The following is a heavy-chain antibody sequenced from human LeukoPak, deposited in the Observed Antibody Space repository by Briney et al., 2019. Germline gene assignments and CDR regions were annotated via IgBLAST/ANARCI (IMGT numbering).Heavy chain of an antibody. CDR1: GFTVSGNH. V-gene: IGHV3-66*04. CDR3: ARQRRLVFCRTINCVDAFDI. Sequence: GGSLRLSCATSGFTVSGNHMRWVRQAPGTGLEWVSVIYSGGNTYYADSVKGRFTISRDNSKNTLYLQMNSLRAEDTTVYYCARQRRLVFCRTINCVDAFDIWGQGTMVIVSS. J-gene: IGHJ3*02. CDR2: IYSGGNT. D-gene: IGHD3-3*02.